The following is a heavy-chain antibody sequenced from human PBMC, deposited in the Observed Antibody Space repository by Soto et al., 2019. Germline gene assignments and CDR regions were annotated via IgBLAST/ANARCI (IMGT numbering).Heavy chain of an antibody. CDR2: ISAYNGNT. D-gene: IGHD3-10*01. V-gene: IGHV1-18*04. CDR3: ARDLYYGSGSYLDY. CDR1: GYTFTSYG. Sequence: GASVKFSCKASGYTFTSYGISWVRQALGQGLEWMGWISAYNGNTNYAQKLQGRVTMTTDTSTSTAYMELRSLRSDDTAVYYCARDLYYGSGSYLDYWGQGTLVTVSS. J-gene: IGHJ4*02.